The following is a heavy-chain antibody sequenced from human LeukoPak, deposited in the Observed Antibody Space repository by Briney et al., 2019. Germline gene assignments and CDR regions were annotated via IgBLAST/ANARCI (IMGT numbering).Heavy chain of an antibody. CDR3: AKDMRATYYYYGMDV. J-gene: IGHJ6*02. Sequence: GGSLRLSCAASGFTFDDYAMHWARQAPGKGLEWVSGISWNSGSIGYADSVKGRFTISRDNAKNSLYLQMNSLRAEDTALYYCAKDMRATYYYYGMDVWGQGTTVTVSS. CDR2: ISWNSGSI. CDR1: GFTFDDYA. V-gene: IGHV3-9*01.